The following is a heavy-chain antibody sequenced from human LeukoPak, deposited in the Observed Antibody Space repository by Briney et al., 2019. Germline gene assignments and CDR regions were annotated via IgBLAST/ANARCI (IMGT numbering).Heavy chain of an antibody. CDR3: ARVSGSSGGSQFDY. Sequence: GGSLRLSCAASGFTFSSYAMHWVRQAPGKGLEYVSAISSNGGSTYYANSVKGRFTISRDNSKNTLYLQMGSLRAEDMAVYYCARVSGSSGGSQFDYWGQGTLVTVSS. CDR2: ISSNGGST. J-gene: IGHJ4*02. CDR1: GFTFSSYA. V-gene: IGHV3-64*01. D-gene: IGHD2-15*01.